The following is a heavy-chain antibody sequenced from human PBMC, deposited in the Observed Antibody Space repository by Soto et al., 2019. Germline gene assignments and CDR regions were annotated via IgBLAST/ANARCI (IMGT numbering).Heavy chain of an antibody. CDR2: INHSGNT. CDR1: GGSFSGYY. Sequence: SGTLSLTCSIYGGSFSGYYWSWIRQPPGKGLEWIGEINHSGNTNYNPSLKSRVTISVDTSNNQFSLKLNSVTAADTAVYHCARFGQAVLKGFYYPDMEVWGQASTVTFSS. CDR3: ARFGQAVLKGFYYPDMEV. V-gene: IGHV4-34*01. D-gene: IGHD3-16*01. J-gene: IGHJ6*02.